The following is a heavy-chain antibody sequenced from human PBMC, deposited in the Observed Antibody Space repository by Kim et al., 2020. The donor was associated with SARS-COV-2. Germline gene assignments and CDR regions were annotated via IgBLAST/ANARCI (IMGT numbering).Heavy chain of an antibody. CDR1: GGSISSSSYY. Sequence: SETLSLTCTVSGGSISSSSYYWGWIRQPPGKGLEWIGSIYYSGSTYYNPSLKSRVTISVDTSKNQFSLKLSSVTAADTAVYYCARQAARQWLVGVGDYWGQGTLVTVSP. V-gene: IGHV4-39*01. J-gene: IGHJ4*02. D-gene: IGHD6-19*01. CDR2: IYYSGST. CDR3: ARQAARQWLVGVGDY.